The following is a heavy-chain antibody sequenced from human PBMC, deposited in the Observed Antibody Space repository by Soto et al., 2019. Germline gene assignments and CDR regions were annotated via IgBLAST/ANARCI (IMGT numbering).Heavy chain of an antibody. CDR1: GASISGFY. D-gene: IGHD1-1*01. CDR2: IYATGTT. Sequence: SEILSLTCTVSGASISGFYWSWIRKSAGKGLEWIGRIYATGTTDYNPSLKSRVMMSVDTSKKQFSLKLRSVTAADTAVYYCVRDGTKTLRDWFDPWGQGISVTVSS. CDR3: VRDGTKTLRDWFDP. J-gene: IGHJ5*02. V-gene: IGHV4-4*07.